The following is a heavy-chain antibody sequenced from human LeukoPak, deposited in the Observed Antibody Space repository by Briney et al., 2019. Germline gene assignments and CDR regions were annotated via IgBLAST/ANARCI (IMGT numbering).Heavy chain of an antibody. V-gene: IGHV4-39*01. CDR3: RVDYYDSSGYYYFDY. CDR1: GGSISSSSYY. J-gene: IGHJ4*02. Sequence: PSETLSLTCTVSGGSISSSSYYWGWIRQPPGKGLEWIGSIYYSGSTYYNPSLKSRVTISVDTSKNQFSLKLSSVTAADTAVYYCRVDYYDSSGYYYFDYWGQGTLITVSS. CDR2: IYYSGST. D-gene: IGHD3-22*01.